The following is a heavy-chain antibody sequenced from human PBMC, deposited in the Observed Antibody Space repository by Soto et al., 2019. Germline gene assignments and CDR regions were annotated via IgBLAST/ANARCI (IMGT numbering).Heavy chain of an antibody. CDR1: GFTFSNYW. CDR3: ARDVILRSFDWFPPVATIQDY. D-gene: IGHD3-9*01. Sequence: EVQLVESGGGLVQTGGSLRLSCAASGFTFSNYWLTWVRQAPGKRLEWVANIKQDGSENYYVDSVKGRFTISRDNAKNSLYMHMNSLKADETAVYYCARDVILRSFDWFPPVATIQDYWGQGTLVTVSS. J-gene: IGHJ4*02. CDR2: IKQDGSEN. V-gene: IGHV3-7*01.